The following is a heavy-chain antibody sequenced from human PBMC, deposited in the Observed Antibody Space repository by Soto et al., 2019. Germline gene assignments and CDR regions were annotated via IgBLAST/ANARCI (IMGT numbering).Heavy chain of an antibody. D-gene: IGHD2-15*01. J-gene: IGHJ6*02. Sequence: EVQLVESGGGLVQPGGSLRLSCAASGFTFSSYEMNWVRQAPGKGLEWVSYISSSGSTIYYADSVKGRFTISRDNAKNSLYLQMNSLRAEDTAVYYWASLGVVAATHYYYGMDVWGQGTTVTVSS. CDR2: ISSSGSTI. CDR3: ASLGVVAATHYYYGMDV. CDR1: GFTFSSYE. V-gene: IGHV3-48*03.